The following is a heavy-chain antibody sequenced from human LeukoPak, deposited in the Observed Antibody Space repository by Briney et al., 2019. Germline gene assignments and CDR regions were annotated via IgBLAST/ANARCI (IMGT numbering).Heavy chain of an antibody. CDR1: GGSFSGYY. CDR2: INHSGST. V-gene: IGHV4-34*01. J-gene: IGHJ6*02. CDR3: ARAAQVTYDFWSASRGHMDV. Sequence: SETLSLTCAVYGGSFSGYYWSWIRQPPGKGLEWIGEINHSGSTNYNPSLKSRVTISVDTSKNQFSLKLSSVTAADTAVYYCARAAQVTYDFWSASRGHMDVWGQGTTVTVPS. D-gene: IGHD3-3*01.